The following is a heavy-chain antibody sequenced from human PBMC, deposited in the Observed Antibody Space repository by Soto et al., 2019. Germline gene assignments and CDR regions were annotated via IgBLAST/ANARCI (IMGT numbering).Heavy chain of an antibody. CDR3: ARDRRYYDSSGYSSFDY. D-gene: IGHD3-22*01. J-gene: IGHJ4*02. CDR1: GGSISSGCYY. Sequence: SETLSLTGTVSGGSISSGCYYWSWIRQHPGKGLEWIGYIYYIGSTYYNPSLKSRVTISVDTSKNQFSLKLSSVTAADTAVYYCARDRRYYDSSGYSSFDYLGQGNLVTFSS. CDR2: IYYIGST. V-gene: IGHV4-31*03.